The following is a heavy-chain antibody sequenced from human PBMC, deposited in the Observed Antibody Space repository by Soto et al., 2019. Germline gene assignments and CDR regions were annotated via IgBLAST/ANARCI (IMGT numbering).Heavy chain of an antibody. J-gene: IGHJ5*02. CDR3: ATRGP. V-gene: IGHV3-66*01. CDR1: GFTVSSDF. Sequence: EVQLVESGGGLVQPGESLRLSCAASGFTVSSDFMMWVRQAPGKGLECVSVIHAGDITFYADSVKGRFTMSRDNSKNTLYLQMNNLRVEDTAVYFCATRGPWGQGTLVTVSS. CDR2: IHAGDIT.